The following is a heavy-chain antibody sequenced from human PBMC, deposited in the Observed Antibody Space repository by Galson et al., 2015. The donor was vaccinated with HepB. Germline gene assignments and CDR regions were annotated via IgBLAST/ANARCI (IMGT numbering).Heavy chain of an antibody. CDR3: ARGAVAGWGGRAGDY. D-gene: IGHD6-19*01. Sequence: SLRLSCAASGFTFSDYYMSWIRQAPGKGLEWVSYISSSSSYTNYADSVKGRFTISRDNAKNSLYLQMNSLRAEDTAVYYCARGAVAGWGGRAGDYWGQGTLVTVSS. CDR1: GFTFSDYY. CDR2: ISSSSSYT. V-gene: IGHV3-11*06. J-gene: IGHJ4*02.